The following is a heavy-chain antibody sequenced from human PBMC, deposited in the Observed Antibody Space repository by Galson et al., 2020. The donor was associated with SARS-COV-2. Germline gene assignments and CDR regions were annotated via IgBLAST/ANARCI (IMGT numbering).Heavy chain of an antibody. CDR2: IKTDGSNT. J-gene: IGHJ4*02. CDR1: GFTFSSYW. CDR3: ARSYGSRNDPAVYFDA. V-gene: IGHV3-74*01. D-gene: IGHD3-10*01. Sequence: GESLKISCAASGFTFSSYWMHWVRQGPGKGLVWVSRIKTDGSNTVYADSVKGRFTISRDNAKNTLYLQMNSLRAEDTAVYYCARSYGSRNDPAVYFDAWGQGTLVAVSS.